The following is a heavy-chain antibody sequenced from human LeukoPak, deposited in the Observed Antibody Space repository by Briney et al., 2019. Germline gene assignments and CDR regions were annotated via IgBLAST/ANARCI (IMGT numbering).Heavy chain of an antibody. V-gene: IGHV1-18*04. CDR3: ARFDQGFVYYYGSGSYQYYFDY. CDR2: ISAYNGNT. CDR1: GYTFTGYY. D-gene: IGHD3-10*01. Sequence: GASVKVSCKASGYTFTGYYMHWVRQAPGQGLEWMGWISAYNGNTNYAQKLQGRVTMTTDTSTSTAYMELRSLRSDDTAVYYCARFDQGFVYYYGSGSYQYYFDYWGQGTLVTVSS. J-gene: IGHJ4*02.